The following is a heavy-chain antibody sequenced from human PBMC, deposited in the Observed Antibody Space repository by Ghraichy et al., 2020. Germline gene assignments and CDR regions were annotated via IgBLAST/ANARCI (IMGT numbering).Heavy chain of an antibody. J-gene: IGHJ5*02. CDR2: ISSSSSYI. CDR3: ARDTPYSSGWYTGWFDP. V-gene: IGHV3-21*01. CDR1: GFTFSSYS. D-gene: IGHD6-19*01. Sequence: GGSLRLSCAASGFTFSSYSMNWVRQAPGKGLEWVSSISSSSSYIYYADSVKGRFTISRDNAKNSLYLQMNSLRAEDTAVYYCARDTPYSSGWYTGWFDPWGQGTLVTVSS.